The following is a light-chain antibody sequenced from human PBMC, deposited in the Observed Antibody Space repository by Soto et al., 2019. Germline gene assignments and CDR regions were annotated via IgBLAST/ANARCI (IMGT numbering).Light chain of an antibody. CDR2: GAS. J-gene: IGKJ5*01. Sequence: EIVLTQSPGTLSLSPEERATLSCRASQSVSSTYLAWYQQKPGQAPRLLIYGASSRATGIPDRFSGSGSGTDFTLTISRVEPEDFAVYYCQQYGSSPSTFGQGTRLEIK. CDR3: QQYGSSPST. V-gene: IGKV3-20*01. CDR1: QSVSSTY.